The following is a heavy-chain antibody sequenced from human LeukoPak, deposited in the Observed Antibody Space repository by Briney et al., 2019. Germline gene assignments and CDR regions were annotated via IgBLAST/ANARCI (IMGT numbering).Heavy chain of an antibody. Sequence: PSETLSLTCTVSGGSISSGSYYWSWIRQPAGKGLEWIGRIYTSGSTNYNPSLKSRVTISVDTSKNQFSLKLSSVTAADTAVYYCAREDTYSSSSVFDYWGQGTLVTVSS. D-gene: IGHD6-6*01. CDR1: GGSISSGSYY. CDR2: IYTSGST. CDR3: AREDTYSSSSVFDY. J-gene: IGHJ4*02. V-gene: IGHV4-61*02.